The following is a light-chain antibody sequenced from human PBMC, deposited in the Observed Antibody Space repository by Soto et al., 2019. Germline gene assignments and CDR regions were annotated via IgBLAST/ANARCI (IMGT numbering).Light chain of an antibody. J-gene: IGKJ5*01. CDR1: QSVLYSSNNKNY. CDR2: WAS. CDR3: QQYYSTPSEVT. V-gene: IGKV4-1*01. Sequence: DIVMTQSPDSLAVSLGERATINCKSSQSVLYSSNNKNYLAWYQQKPGQPPKLLIYWASTRESGVPDRFSGSGSGTDFTLIISALQAEDVAVYYCQQYYSTPSEVTFGQGTRLEIK.